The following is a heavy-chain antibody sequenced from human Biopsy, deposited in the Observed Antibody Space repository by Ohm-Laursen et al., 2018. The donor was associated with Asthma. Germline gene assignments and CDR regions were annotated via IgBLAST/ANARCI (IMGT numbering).Heavy chain of an antibody. J-gene: IGHJ6*02. D-gene: IGHD3-9*01. V-gene: IGHV1-69*06. CDR3: ARPSLNREILYYYYHMDV. CDR2: ISPIFGSS. Sequence: SSVKVSCKASGGMFGNYAISWVRQAPGLGLEWMGGISPIFGSSNYAQRFQGRVTITADIFTRTVYMELSGLRFDDTAIYYCARPSLNREILYYYYHMDVWGQGTTVIVSS. CDR1: GGMFGNYA.